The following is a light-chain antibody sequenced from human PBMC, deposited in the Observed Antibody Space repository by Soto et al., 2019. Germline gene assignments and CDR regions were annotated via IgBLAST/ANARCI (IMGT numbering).Light chain of an antibody. Sequence: QSVLTQPPSVSGAPGQRVTISCAGSGSNIGAGYDVHWYQQLPGAAPKLLIYANRDRPSGVPDRFSGSKSGSSASLAITGLQAEDEADYFCSSYAGSNVIFGGGTKLTVL. V-gene: IGLV1-40*01. J-gene: IGLJ2*01. CDR2: ANR. CDR1: GSNIGAGYD. CDR3: SSYAGSNVI.